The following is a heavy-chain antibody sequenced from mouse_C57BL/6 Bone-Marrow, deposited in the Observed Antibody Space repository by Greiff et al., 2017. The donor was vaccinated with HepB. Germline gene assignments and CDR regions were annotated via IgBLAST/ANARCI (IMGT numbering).Heavy chain of an antibody. D-gene: IGHD1-2*01. CDR3: ARRVLRPQGLNWYFDV. V-gene: IGHV1-18*01. CDR1: GYTFTDYN. CDR2: INPNNGGT. J-gene: IGHJ1*03. Sequence: VQLQQSGPVLVKPGASVKIPCKASGYTFTDYNMDWVKQSHGKSLEWIGDINPNNGGTIYNQKFKGKATLTVDKSSSTAYMELRSLTSEDTAVYYCARRVLRPQGLNWYFDVWGTGTTVTVSS.